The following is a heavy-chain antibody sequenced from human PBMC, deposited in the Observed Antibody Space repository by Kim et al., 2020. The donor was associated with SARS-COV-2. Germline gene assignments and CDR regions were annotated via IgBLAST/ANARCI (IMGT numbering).Heavy chain of an antibody. CDR2: IKSKTDGGTT. Sequence: GGSLRLSCAASGFTFSNAWMSWVRQAPGKGLEWVGRIKSKTDGGTTDYAAPVKGRFTISRDDSKNTLYLQMNSLKTEDTAVYYCTTGEEGDYYGMDVWGQGTTVTVSS. CDR1: GFTFSNAW. CDR3: TTGEEGDYYGMDV. J-gene: IGHJ6*02. V-gene: IGHV3-15*01. D-gene: IGHD3-16*01.